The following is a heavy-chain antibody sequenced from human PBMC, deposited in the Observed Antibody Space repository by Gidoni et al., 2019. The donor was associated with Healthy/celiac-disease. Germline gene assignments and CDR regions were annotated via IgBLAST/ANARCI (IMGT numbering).Heavy chain of an antibody. D-gene: IGHD4-17*01. CDR2: MNPNSGNT. Sequence: QVQLVQSGAEVKKPGASVKVSCKASGYTFTSYDINWGRQATGQGLEWMGWMNPNSGNTGYAQKFQGRVTMTRNTSISTAYMERSSLRSEDTAVYYGAREPQHYGGVDYWGQGTLVTVSS. V-gene: IGHV1-8*01. J-gene: IGHJ4*02. CDR1: GYTFTSYD. CDR3: AREPQHYGGVDY.